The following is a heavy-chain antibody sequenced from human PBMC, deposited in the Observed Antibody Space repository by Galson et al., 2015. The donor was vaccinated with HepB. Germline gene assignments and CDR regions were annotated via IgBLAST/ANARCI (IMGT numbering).Heavy chain of an antibody. CDR3: ARGYGSSVHHSQFDY. CDR1: GFTFRSYG. V-gene: IGHV3-33*01. J-gene: IGHJ4*02. CDR2: IWYDGIHK. D-gene: IGHD6-6*01. Sequence: SLRLSCAASGFTFRSYGMHWVRQAPGKGLEWVAVIWYDGIHKYYVDSVKGRFTISRDNSMTTVYLQMNDLTAEGMAVYWCARGYGSSVHHSQFDYWGQGIQVTVSS.